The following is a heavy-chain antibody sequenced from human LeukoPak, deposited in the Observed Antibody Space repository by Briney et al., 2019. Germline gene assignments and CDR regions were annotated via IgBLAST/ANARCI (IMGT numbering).Heavy chain of an antibody. Sequence: PSETLSLTCAVSGGSISSGGYSYNWIRQPPGKGLEWIGYIYNSGSTSYNPSLKSRVTISVDTSKNQFSLKLSSVTAADTAVYYCARVSYSNYYDSSGYPLYYFDYWGQGTLVTVSS. CDR3: ARVSYSNYYDSSGYPLYYFDY. CDR1: GGSISSGGYS. J-gene: IGHJ4*02. D-gene: IGHD3-22*01. CDR2: IYNSGST. V-gene: IGHV4-30-4*07.